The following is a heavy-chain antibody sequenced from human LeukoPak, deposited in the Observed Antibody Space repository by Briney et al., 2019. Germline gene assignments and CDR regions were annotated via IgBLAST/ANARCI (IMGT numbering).Heavy chain of an antibody. CDR2: ISSSGSTI. D-gene: IGHD6-13*01. J-gene: IGHJ4*02. CDR1: GFTFSDYY. V-gene: IGHV3-11*01. Sequence: GGSLRLSCAASGFTFSDYYMSWIRQAPGKGLEWVSYISSSGSTIYYADSVKGRFTISRDNAKNSLYLQMNSLRAEDTAVYYCARDQTGYSSSWYVNYWGQGTLATVSS. CDR3: ARDQTGYSSSWYVNY.